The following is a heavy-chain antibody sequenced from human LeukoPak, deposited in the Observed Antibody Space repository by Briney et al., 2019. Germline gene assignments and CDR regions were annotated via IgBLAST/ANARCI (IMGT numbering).Heavy chain of an antibody. Sequence: ASVKVSCETSVYTFIRYGITWVRQTPGQGLEWMAWISPYNGNTKYVQNLQGGLTITTDTSTSTAYMELRSLTSDDTAVYFCAREESIGRYQFLHDSWGQGTLVTVSS. CDR2: ISPYNGNT. J-gene: IGHJ4*02. V-gene: IGHV1-18*01. D-gene: IGHD1-26*01. CDR1: VYTFIRYG. CDR3: AREESIGRYQFLHDS.